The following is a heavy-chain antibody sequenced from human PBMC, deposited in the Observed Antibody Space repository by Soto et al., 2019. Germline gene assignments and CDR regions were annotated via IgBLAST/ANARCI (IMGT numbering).Heavy chain of an antibody. D-gene: IGHD3-16*01. CDR1: GFKFGNYA. Sequence: PGGSLRLSCAASGFKFGNYAMSWVRQAPGKGLEWVSLISATGGGTYYADSVEGRFTISRDNSHNTLYLQVHSLTAEDTAVYYCAKDRRAGGNSAFYFDFWGQGAQVTVSS. V-gene: IGHV3-23*01. J-gene: IGHJ4*02. CDR3: AKDRRAGGNSAFYFDF. CDR2: ISATGGGT.